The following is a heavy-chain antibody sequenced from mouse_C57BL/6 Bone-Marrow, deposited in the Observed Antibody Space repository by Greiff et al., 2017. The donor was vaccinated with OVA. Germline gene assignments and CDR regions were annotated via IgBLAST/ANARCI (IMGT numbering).Heavy chain of an antibody. J-gene: IGHJ3*01. CDR1: GFTFSSYG. CDR3: ASGTAWFAY. V-gene: IGHV5-6*01. CDR2: ISSGGSYT. D-gene: IGHD1-1*02. Sequence: EVQLMESGGDLVKPGGSLKLSCAASGFTFSSYGMSWVRQTPDKRLEWVATISSGGSYTYYPDSVKGRFTISRDNAKNTLYLQMSSLKSEDTAMYYCASGTAWFAYWGQGTLVTVSA.